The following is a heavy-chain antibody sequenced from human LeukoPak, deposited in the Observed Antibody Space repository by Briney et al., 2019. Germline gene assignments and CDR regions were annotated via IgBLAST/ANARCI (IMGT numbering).Heavy chain of an antibody. V-gene: IGHV1-69*13. CDR1: GGTFSSYA. CDR3: ARDVRQWELLYAFDI. D-gene: IGHD1-26*01. J-gene: IGHJ3*02. CDR2: IIPIFGTA. Sequence: GASVKVSCKASGGTFSSYAISWVRQAPGQGLEWMGGIIPIFGTANYAQKFQGRVTITADESTSTAYMELSSLRSEDTAVYYCARDVRQWELLYAFDIWGQGTMVTVSS.